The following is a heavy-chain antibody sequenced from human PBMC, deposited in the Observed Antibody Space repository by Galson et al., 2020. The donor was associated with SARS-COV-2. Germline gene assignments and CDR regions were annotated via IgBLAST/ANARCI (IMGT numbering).Heavy chain of an antibody. J-gene: IGHJ5*02. V-gene: IGHV4-4*07. CDR2: IYTSGST. CDR1: GGSISSSY. D-gene: IGHD5-12*01. Sequence: ASETLSLTCTVSGGSISSSYWSWIRQPAGKGLEWIGRIYTSGSTNYNPSLKSRVTMSEDTSKNQFSLKLSSVTAADTAVYYCARGPNTNLYEGFDPWGQGTLVTVSS. CDR3: ARGPNTNLYEGFDP.